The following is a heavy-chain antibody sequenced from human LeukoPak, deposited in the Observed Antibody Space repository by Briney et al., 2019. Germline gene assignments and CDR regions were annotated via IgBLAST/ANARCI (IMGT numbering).Heavy chain of an antibody. CDR2: INPSGSNS. D-gene: IGHD2-8*02. CDR1: GYTFSSYY. V-gene: IGHV1-46*01. J-gene: IGHJ4*02. CDR3: SSPKSPYEGTGPHN. Sequence: VAPVKVSCKASGYTFSSYYIHWVRQAPGQGLQWMGVINPSGSNSRYAEEFQGRVTMTRDTSTNTVNMELSSLRSNDTAVYYCSSPKSPYEGTGPHNWGQGTQVTVSS.